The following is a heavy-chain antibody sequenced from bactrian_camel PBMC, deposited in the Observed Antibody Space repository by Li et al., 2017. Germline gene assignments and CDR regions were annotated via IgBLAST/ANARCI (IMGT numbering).Heavy chain of an antibody. D-gene: IGHD1*01. CDR3: AADAPTARADARTLHPNY. CDR2: IYAGGGST. V-gene: IGHV3S40*01. Sequence: VQLVESGGGSVQTGGSLRLSCEASGFTFSNFHLIWVRQAPGKEREGVAGIYAGGGSTDYADSVKGRFTISRDNAKNTVYLQMNSLKPKDTAMYYCAADAPTARADARTLHPNYLGQGTQVTVS. J-gene: IGHJ4*01. CDR1: GFTFSNFH.